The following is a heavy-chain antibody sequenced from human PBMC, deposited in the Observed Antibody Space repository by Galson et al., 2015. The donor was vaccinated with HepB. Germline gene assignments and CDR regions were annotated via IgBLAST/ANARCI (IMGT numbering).Heavy chain of an antibody. J-gene: IGHJ4*02. CDR3: TRDHGAVVRGVIRPFDY. CDR1: GYTFTSYG. D-gene: IGHD3-10*01. Sequence: SVKVSCKASGYTFTSYGISWVRQAPGQGLEWMGWISAYNGNTNYAQKLQGRVTMTTDTSTSTAYMEVRSLRSDDTAVYYCTRDHGAVVRGVIRPFDYWGQGTRVTVSS. V-gene: IGHV1-18*04. CDR2: ISAYNGNT.